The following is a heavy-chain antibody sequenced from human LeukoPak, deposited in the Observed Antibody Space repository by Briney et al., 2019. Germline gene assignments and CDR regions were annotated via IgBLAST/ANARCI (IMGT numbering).Heavy chain of an antibody. J-gene: IGHJ3*01. CDR2: IYSGGST. CDR3: AREDNGGATDDGFDV. V-gene: IGHV3-53*01. CDR1: GFTVSSNY. D-gene: IGHD3-16*01. Sequence: PGGSLRLSCAASGFTVSSNYMSWARQAPGKGLEWVSVIYSGGSTHYADSVKGRFTISRDNSKNTLYLQMNSLRAEDTAVYYCAREDNGGATDDGFDVWGHGTVVTVSS.